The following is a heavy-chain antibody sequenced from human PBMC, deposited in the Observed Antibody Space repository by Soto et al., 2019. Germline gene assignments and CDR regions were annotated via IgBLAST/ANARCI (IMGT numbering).Heavy chain of an antibody. CDR2: ISYGGSNK. CDR3: AKPEAPYSSSEFPRFDP. J-gene: IGHJ5*02. V-gene: IGHV3-30*18. Sequence: PGGSLRLSCAASGFTFSSYGMHWVRQAPGKGLEWVAVISYGGSNKYYADSVKGRFTISRDNSKNTLYLQMNSLRAEDTAVYYCAKPEAPYSSSEFPRFDPWGQRTLVTVSS. D-gene: IGHD6-13*01. CDR1: GFTFSSYG.